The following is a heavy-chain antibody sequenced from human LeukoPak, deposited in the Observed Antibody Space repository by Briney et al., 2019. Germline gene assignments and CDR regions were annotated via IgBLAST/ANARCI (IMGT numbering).Heavy chain of an antibody. D-gene: IGHD2-2*01. J-gene: IGHJ5*02. CDR3: ATLVSRQLLSGLANWSDP. CDR2: SDPEDGET. Sequence: ASVKVSCKVSGYTLTELSMHWVRQAPGKGLEWMGGSDPEDGETIYAQKFQGRVTMTEDTSTDTAYMELSSLRSEDTAVYYCATLVSRQLLSGLANWSDPWGQGTLVTVSS. CDR1: GYTLTELS. V-gene: IGHV1-24*01.